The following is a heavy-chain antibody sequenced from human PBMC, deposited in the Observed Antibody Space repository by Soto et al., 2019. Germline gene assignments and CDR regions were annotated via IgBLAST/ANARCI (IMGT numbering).Heavy chain of an antibody. CDR1: GGSISSYY. D-gene: IGHD3-10*01. J-gene: IGHJ6*03. V-gene: IGHV4-59*08. CDR2: IYYSGST. CDR3: ASHGDTLLGSGRDYYYMDV. Sequence: PSETLSLTCTVSGGSISSYYWSWIRQPPGKGLEWIGYIYYSGSTNYNPSLKSRVTISVDTSKNQFSLKLSSVTAADTAVYYCASHGDTLLGSGRDYYYMDVWGKGTTVTVSS.